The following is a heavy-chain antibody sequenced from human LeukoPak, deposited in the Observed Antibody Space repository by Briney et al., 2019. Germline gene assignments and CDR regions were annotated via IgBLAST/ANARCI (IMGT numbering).Heavy chain of an antibody. CDR2: IHYGGST. D-gene: IGHD2-15*01. CDR1: GGSISSSDYY. Sequence: PSETLSLTCTVSGGSISSSDYYWGWIRQAPGKGLEWIGSIHYGGSTYYNPFLKSRVPISVDTSMNQFSLKLSFVTTADTAVYYCARALGYCSGGSCTRGYNWFDPWGQGTLVTVPS. V-gene: IGHV4-39*01. CDR3: ARALGYCSGGSCTRGYNWFDP. J-gene: IGHJ5*02.